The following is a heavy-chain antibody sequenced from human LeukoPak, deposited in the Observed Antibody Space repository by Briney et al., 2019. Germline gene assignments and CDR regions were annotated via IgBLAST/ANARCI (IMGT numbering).Heavy chain of an antibody. D-gene: IGHD3-16*01. CDR2: IKQDGSEK. J-gene: IGHJ3*02. CDR3: ARDNSHSNIYSTRGNAFDI. CDR1: GFTFSSYW. V-gene: IGHV3-7*01. Sequence: PGGSLRLSCAASGFTFSSYWMSWVRQAPGKGREWVANIKQDGSEKYYVDSVKGRFTISRDNAKNSLYLQMNSLRAEDTAVYYCARDNSHSNIYSTRGNAFDIWGQGTMVGVSA.